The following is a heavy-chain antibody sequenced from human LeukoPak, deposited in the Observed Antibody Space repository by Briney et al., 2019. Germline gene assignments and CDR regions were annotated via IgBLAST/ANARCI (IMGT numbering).Heavy chain of an antibody. D-gene: IGHD3-9*01. Sequence: ASAKVSCKASGYTFTSYAMHWVRQAPGQRLEWMGWINAGNGNTKYSQKFQGRVTITRDTSASTAYMELSSLRSEDTAVYYCARALPPDDILTGTLDYWGQGTLVTVSS. V-gene: IGHV1-3*01. CDR2: INAGNGNT. CDR1: GYTFTSYA. J-gene: IGHJ4*02. CDR3: ARALPPDDILTGTLDY.